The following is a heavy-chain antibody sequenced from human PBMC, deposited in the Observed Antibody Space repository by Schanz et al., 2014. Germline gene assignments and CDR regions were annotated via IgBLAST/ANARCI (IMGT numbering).Heavy chain of an antibody. V-gene: IGHV3-23*01. Sequence: EVHLLESGGGLVPPGGSLRLSCAASGFNFSDYAMCWVRQAPGKGLEWVSAISGGGGTTYYADSVKGRFTISRDNSKNTLYLQMNSLRAEDTAVYYCLAPDYGMDVWGQGTTXTVSS. CDR1: GFNFSDYA. CDR2: ISGGGGTT. J-gene: IGHJ6*02. CDR3: LAPDYGMDV.